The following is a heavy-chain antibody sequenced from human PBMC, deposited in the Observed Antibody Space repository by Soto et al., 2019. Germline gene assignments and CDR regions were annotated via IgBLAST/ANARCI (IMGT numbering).Heavy chain of an antibody. CDR3: ARSGNAGAVDY. CDR1: GDSVSSKSAA. D-gene: IGHD1-26*01. V-gene: IGHV6-1*01. CDR2: TYYRSKWYN. J-gene: IGHJ4*02. Sequence: SQTLSLTCAISGDSVSSKSAAWNWIRQSASRGLEWLGRTYYRSKWYNEYAVSLKGRITINPDTSKNQFSLQLNSVTPEDTAVYYCARSGNAGAVDYWGQGTLVTVSS.